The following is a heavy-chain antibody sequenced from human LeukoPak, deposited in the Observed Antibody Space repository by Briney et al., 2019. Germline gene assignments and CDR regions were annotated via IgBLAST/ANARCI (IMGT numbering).Heavy chain of an antibody. J-gene: IGHJ4*02. Sequence: GGSLRLSCAASGFTFSDYYMSWIRQAPGKGLEWVSYISSSGSTIYYADSVKGRFTISRDNAKNSLYLQMNSLRAEDTAVYYCASEVLWFGETIFDYWGQGTLVTVSS. CDR2: ISSSGSTI. V-gene: IGHV3-11*01. D-gene: IGHD3-10*01. CDR3: ASEVLWFGETIFDY. CDR1: GFTFSDYY.